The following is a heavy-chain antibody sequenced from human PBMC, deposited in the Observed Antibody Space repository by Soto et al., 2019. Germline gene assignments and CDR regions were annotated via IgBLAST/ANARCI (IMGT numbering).Heavy chain of an antibody. J-gene: IGHJ4*02. CDR2: ISGSGDST. V-gene: IGHV3-23*01. Sequence: EVQLLESGGGLVQPGGSLRLSCAASGFTFSSYAMNWVHQAPGKGLEWVSVISGSGDSTYYADSVKGRFTISRDNSKNTLYLQMNSLRAEDTAVYYCARRGPGTYFDYWGQGTLVTVSS. D-gene: IGHD6-13*01. CDR3: ARRGPGTYFDY. CDR1: GFTFSSYA.